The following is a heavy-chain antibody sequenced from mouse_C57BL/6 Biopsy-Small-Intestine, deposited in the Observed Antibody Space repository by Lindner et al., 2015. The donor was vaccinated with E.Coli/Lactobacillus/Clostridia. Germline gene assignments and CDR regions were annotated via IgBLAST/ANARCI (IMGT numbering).Heavy chain of an antibody. D-gene: IGHD2-3*01. CDR1: GYTFTNYW. CDR2: IYPGGGYT. CDR3: ARSVYEYFDY. V-gene: IGHV1-63*01. J-gene: IGHJ2*01. Sequence: VQLQESGAELVRPGTSVKMSCKASGYTFTNYWIGWAKQRPGHGLEWIGDIYPGGGYTNYNEKFKGKATLTADKSSSTAYMQFSSLTSEDSAIYYCARSVYEYFDYWGQGTTLTGLL.